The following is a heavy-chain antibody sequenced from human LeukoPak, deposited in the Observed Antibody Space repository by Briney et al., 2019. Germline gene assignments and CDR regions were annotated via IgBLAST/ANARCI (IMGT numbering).Heavy chain of an antibody. CDR2: INQEGGRR. V-gene: IGHV3-7*01. CDR3: ARDMNGNLDY. D-gene: IGHD2-8*01. CDR1: GFTFSKTW. Sequence: GGALRLSCAGSGFTFSKTWMDWVRQAPGKGGEWVADINQEGGRRQYADSVRGGLTISRDNDKNSLYVEKNSLRAGDGGLYKWARDMNGNLDYWGQGTLVTVSS. J-gene: IGHJ4*02.